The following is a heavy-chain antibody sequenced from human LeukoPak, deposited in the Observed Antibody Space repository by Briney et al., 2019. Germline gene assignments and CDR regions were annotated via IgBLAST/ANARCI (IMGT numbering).Heavy chain of an antibody. D-gene: IGHD2-2*01. J-gene: IGHJ5*02. Sequence: GGSLRLSCAASGFTFSGSAMHWVRQPSGKGREWVGHIRSKANSYATAYAASVQGRFTISRDDSKNMAYLQMNNLKTEDTAVYYCLVSPPGRVGEVPGASWVDPWGQGTLVTVSS. CDR3: LVSPPGRVGEVPGASWVDP. CDR2: IRSKANSYAT. V-gene: IGHV3-73*01. CDR1: GFTFSGSA.